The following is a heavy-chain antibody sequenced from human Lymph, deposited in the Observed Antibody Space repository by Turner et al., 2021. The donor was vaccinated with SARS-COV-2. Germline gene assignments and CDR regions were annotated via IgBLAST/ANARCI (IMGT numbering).Heavy chain of an antibody. CDR2: NRVENGKT. D-gene: IGHD6-19*01. CDR3: AVAGMNYERLWKTYYNYGMDV. J-gene: IGHJ6*02. Sequence: QVQLVQSGAGVPKPGASVTVSCTASGYTVTSYGISWLRQAPGKGREWTGWNRVENGKTNYAQEIQGRDTMTTGTATRTVYKELRSLRSDDTAVYYCAVAGMNYERLWKTYYNYGMDVWGQGTTVTVSS. CDR1: GYTVTSYG. V-gene: IGHV1-18*01.